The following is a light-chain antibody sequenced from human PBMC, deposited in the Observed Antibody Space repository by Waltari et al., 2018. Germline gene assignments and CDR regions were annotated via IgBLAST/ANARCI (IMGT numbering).Light chain of an antibody. J-gene: IGLJ2*01. CDR1: RSDVGGYTY. V-gene: IGLV2-8*01. Sequence: QSALTQPPSASGPPGQSVTLSCTGIRSDVGGYTYVSWYQQHPGKAPKLMIYEVTRRPSGVPDRFSGSKSGNTASLTVSGLQADDEADYYCISYAGSDNLVFGGGTKLTVL. CDR2: EVT. CDR3: ISYAGSDNLV.